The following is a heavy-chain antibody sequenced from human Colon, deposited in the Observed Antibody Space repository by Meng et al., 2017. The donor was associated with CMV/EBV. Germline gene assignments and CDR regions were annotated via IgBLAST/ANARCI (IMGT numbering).Heavy chain of an antibody. CDR3: ARGPPAYYDFWSGYLPLLYYSMDV. D-gene: IGHD3-3*01. J-gene: IGHJ6*02. CDR2: INHSGST. V-gene: IGHV4-34*01. Sequence: SETLSLTCAVYGGSFSGYYWSWIRQPPGKGLEWIGEINHSGSTNYNPSLKSRVTISVDTSKNQFSLKLSSVTAADTAVYYCARGPPAYYDFWSGYLPLLYYSMDVWGQGTTVTVSS. CDR1: GGSFSGYY.